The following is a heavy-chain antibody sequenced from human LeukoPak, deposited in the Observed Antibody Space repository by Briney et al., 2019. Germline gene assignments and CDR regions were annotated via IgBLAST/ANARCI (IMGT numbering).Heavy chain of an antibody. V-gene: IGHV4-61*01. Sequence: SETLSLTCTVSGGSVSSGSYYWSWIRQPPGKGLEWIGYIYYSGSTYYNPSLKSRVTISEDTSKSQFSLKLSSVTAADTAVYYCVRVRRDGYNYVDYWGQGTLVTVSS. CDR1: GGSVSSGSYY. CDR2: IYYSGST. CDR3: VRVRRDGYNYVDY. J-gene: IGHJ4*02. D-gene: IGHD5-24*01.